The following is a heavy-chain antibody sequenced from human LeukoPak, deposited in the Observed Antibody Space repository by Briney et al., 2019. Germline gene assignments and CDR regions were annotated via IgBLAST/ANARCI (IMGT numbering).Heavy chain of an antibody. CDR2: IGAYNGNT. CDR1: GYTFTSYG. CDR3: ARDRLEFYFDY. Sequence: ASVKVSCKASGYTFTSYGISWVRQAPGQGLEWMGWIGAYNGNTNYAQKLQGRVTMTTDTSTSTAYMELRSLRSDDAAVYYCARDRLEFYFDYWGQGTLVTVSS. D-gene: IGHD3-10*01. J-gene: IGHJ4*02. V-gene: IGHV1-18*01.